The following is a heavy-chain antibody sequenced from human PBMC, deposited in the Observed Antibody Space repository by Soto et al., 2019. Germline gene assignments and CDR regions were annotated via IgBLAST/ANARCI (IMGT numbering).Heavy chain of an antibody. CDR1: GFTFSIFA. CDR3: ARDDAMVIDY. CDR2: ISYDGSNK. D-gene: IGHD5-18*01. V-gene: IGHV3-30-3*01. J-gene: IGHJ4*02. Sequence: PGGSLRLSCAPSGFTFSIFAMHWVCQAPGKGLEWVAVISYDGSNKYYADSVKGRFTISRDNSKNTLYLQMNSLRPEDTAMYYCARDDAMVIDYWGQGT.